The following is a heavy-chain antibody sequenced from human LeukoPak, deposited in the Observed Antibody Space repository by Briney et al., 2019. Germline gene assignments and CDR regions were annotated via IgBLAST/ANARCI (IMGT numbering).Heavy chain of an antibody. CDR1: GFTFSSYA. CDR2: ISYDGSNK. Sequence: GGSLRLSCAASGFTFSSYAMHWVRQAPGKGLERVAVISYDGSNKYYADSVKGRFTISRDNSKNTLYLQMNSLRAEDTAVYYCARDISLDYYDSSGYYGPVYWGQGTLVTVSS. J-gene: IGHJ4*02. CDR3: ARDISLDYYDSSGYYGPVY. V-gene: IGHV3-30-3*01. D-gene: IGHD3-22*01.